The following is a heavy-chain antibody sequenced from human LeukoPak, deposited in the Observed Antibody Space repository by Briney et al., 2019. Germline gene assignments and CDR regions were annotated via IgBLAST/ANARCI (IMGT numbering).Heavy chain of an antibody. J-gene: IGHJ3*02. CDR1: GYTFTSYA. Sequence: ASVKVSCKASGYTFTSYAMNWVRQAPGQGLEWMGWINTNTGNPTYAQGFTGRFVFSLDTSVSTAYLQISSLKAEDTAVYYCARVISSWYSGGAFDIXXXGXXXXVSS. D-gene: IGHD6-13*01. CDR2: INTNTGNP. CDR3: ARVISSWYSGGAFDI. V-gene: IGHV7-4-1*02.